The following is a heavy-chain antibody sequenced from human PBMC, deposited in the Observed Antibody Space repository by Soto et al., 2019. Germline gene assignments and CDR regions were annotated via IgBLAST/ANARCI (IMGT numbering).Heavy chain of an antibody. CDR2: IYYSGNT. Sequence: PAGTLSLTCTVSGCSISSYYWNWIRQPPGKGLEWIGYIYYSGNTNYNPSLNSRVTISLDTSKNQFSLTLTSVTAADTDVYYCVGDAFYDGSRGSPNNWLESWGKGTLVIVS. CDR1: GCSISSYY. CDR3: VGDAFYDGSRGSPNNWLES. D-gene: IGHD3-3*01. J-gene: IGHJ5*01. V-gene: IGHV4-59*01.